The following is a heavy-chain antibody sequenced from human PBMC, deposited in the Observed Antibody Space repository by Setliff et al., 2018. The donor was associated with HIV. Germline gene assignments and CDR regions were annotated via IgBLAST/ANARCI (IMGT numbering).Heavy chain of an antibody. Sequence: ASVKVSCKASGYTFTDYYMHWVQQAPGKGLEWMGRVDPEDGETIYAEKFQGRVTITADTSTDTAYMELSSLRSEDTAVYYCATTGGGYGRDYWGQGTLVTVSS. CDR1: GYTFTDYY. J-gene: IGHJ4*02. D-gene: IGHD5-12*01. CDR2: VDPEDGET. V-gene: IGHV1-69-2*01. CDR3: ATTGGGYGRDY.